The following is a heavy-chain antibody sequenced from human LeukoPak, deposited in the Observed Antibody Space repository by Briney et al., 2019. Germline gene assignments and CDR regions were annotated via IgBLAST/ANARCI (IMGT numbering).Heavy chain of an antibody. J-gene: IGHJ5*02. CDR2: INHSGST. CDR1: GGSFSGYY. CDR3: ARSCPSINYGDYVTWNWFDP. D-gene: IGHD4-17*01. Sequence: PSETLSLTCAVYGGSFSGYYWSWIRQPPGKGLEWIVEINHSGSTNYNPSLKSRVTISVDTSKNQFSLKLSSVTAADTAVYYCARSCPSINYGDYVTWNWFDPWGQGTLVTVSS. V-gene: IGHV4-34*01.